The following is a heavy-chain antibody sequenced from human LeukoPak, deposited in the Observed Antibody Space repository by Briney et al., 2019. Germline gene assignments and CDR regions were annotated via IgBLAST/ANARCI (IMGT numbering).Heavy chain of an antibody. CDR3: VSGGDSGY. V-gene: IGHV3-7*03. Sequence: GGSLRLSCAASGFTFSTYWMGWVRQAPGKGLEWVAGIRRAGGGKHYADSVRGRFTISRDNAKNSLFLQMNSLRADDTAVYFCVSGGDSGYWGQGTLVTVSS. J-gene: IGHJ4*02. CDR2: IRRAGGGK. CDR1: GFTFSTYW. D-gene: IGHD2-21*02.